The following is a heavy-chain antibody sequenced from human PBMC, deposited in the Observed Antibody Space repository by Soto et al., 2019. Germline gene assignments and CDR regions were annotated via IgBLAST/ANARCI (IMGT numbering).Heavy chain of an antibody. CDR3: ARDNVGQLVEYYFDY. CDR1: GGSISSSSYY. V-gene: IGHV4-39*02. Sequence: SETLSLTCTVSGGSISSSSYYWGWIRQPPGKGLEWIGSIYYSGSTYYNPSLKSRVTISVDTSKNQFSLKLSSVTAADTAVYYSARDNVGQLVEYYFDYWGQGTLVTVSS. J-gene: IGHJ4*02. D-gene: IGHD3-10*01. CDR2: IYYSGST.